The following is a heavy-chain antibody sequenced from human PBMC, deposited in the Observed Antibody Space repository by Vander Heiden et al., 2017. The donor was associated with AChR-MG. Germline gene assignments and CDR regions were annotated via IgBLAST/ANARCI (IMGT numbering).Heavy chain of an antibody. CDR2: ISGSGDKT. CDR1: GFGFSNYG. J-gene: IGHJ4*02. CDR3: AKLGSVGTTTGYFDY. D-gene: IGHD1-26*01. Sequence: EVQLLESGGGLVQPGGSLRLSCAASGFGFSNYGMNWVRQAPGKGLEWVAVISGSGDKTYDTDSVKGRFTVSRDNSRNTLYLHMNSLRVEDTAIYYCAKLGSVGTTTGYFDYWGQGTLVTVSS. V-gene: IGHV3-23*01.